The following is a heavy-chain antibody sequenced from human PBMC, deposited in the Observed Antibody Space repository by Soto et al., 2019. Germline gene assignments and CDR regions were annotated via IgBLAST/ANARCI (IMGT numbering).Heavy chain of an antibody. CDR3: ARDPGGLRLTGFDY. CDR2: ISYDGSNK. D-gene: IGHD5-12*01. V-gene: IGHV3-30-3*01. Sequence: PGGSLRLSCAASGFTFSSYAMHWVRQAPGKGLEWVAVISYDGSNKYYADSVKGRFTISRDNSKNTLYLQMNSLRAEDTAVYYCARDPGGLRLTGFDYWGQGTLVTVSS. CDR1: GFTFSSYA. J-gene: IGHJ4*02.